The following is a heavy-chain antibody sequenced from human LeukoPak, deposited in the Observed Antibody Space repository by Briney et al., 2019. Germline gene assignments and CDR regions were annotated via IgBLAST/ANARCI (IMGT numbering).Heavy chain of an antibody. J-gene: IGHJ6*04. CDR1: RFTFTSSA. V-gene: IGHV1-58*01. CDR3: AAVAVSYYYGMDV. Sequence: ASVKVSCKASRFTFTSSAVQWVRQARGQRLEWIGWIVVGSGNTHYAQKFQERVTITRDMSTSTAYMELSSLRSEDTAVYYCAAVAVSYYYGMDVWGKGTTVTVSS. CDR2: IVVGSGNT.